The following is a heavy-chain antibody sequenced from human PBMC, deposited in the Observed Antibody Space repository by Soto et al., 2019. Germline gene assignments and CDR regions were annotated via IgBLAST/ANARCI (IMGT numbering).Heavy chain of an antibody. V-gene: IGHV3-48*02. D-gene: IGHD5-18*01. CDR2: ISSSSSTI. CDR1: GFTFSSYS. J-gene: IGHJ3*02. Sequence: GGSLRLSCAASGFTFSSYSMNWVRQAPGKGLEWVSYISSSSSTIYYADSVKGRFTISRDNAKNSLYLQMNSLRDEDTAVHYCARYRGYSYGYANDAFYIWGQGTRVTV. CDR3: ARYRGYSYGYANDAFYI.